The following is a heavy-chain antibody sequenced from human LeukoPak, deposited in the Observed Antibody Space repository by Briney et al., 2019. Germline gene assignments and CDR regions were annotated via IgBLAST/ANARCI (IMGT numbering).Heavy chain of an antibody. V-gene: IGHV3-48*03. J-gene: IGHJ6*02. CDR3: ARKEGNYYYYGMDV. Sequence: GGSLRLSCAASGFTFSSYDMNWVRQAPGKGLELVSYISSSGSTIYYADSVKGRFTISRDNAKNSLDLQMNSLRAEDTAVYYCARKEGNYYYYGMDVWGQGTTVTVSS. CDR2: ISSSGSTI. CDR1: GFTFSSYD.